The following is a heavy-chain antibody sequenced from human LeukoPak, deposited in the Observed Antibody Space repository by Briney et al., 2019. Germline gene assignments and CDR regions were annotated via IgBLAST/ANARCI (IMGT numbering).Heavy chain of an antibody. V-gene: IGHV3-23*01. CDR2: ISGSGGST. CDR3: ARDDGPNYYDSTGYYSKVPFFDY. D-gene: IGHD3-22*01. CDR1: GFTFSSYA. J-gene: IGHJ4*02. Sequence: GGSLRLSCAASGFTFSSYAMSWVRQAPGKGLEWVSAISGSGGSTYYADSVKGRFTISRDNAKSTLYLQMNSLRAEDTAVYYCARDDGPNYYDSTGYYSKVPFFDYWGQGNLVTVSS.